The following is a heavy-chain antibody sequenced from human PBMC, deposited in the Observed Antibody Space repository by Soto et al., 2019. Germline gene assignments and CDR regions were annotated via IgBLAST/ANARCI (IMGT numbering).Heavy chain of an antibody. V-gene: IGHV4-39*01. CDR3: ARSRRVRKSNWFDP. CDR1: GGSISSSSYY. CDR2: IYYSGST. J-gene: IGHJ5*02. Sequence: QLQLQESGPGLVKPSETLSLTCTVSGGSISSSSYYWGWIRQPPGKGLEWIGSIYYSGSTYYNPSLKSRVTISVDTSKNQFSLKLSSVTAADTAVYYCARSRRVRKSNWFDPWGQGTLVTVSS.